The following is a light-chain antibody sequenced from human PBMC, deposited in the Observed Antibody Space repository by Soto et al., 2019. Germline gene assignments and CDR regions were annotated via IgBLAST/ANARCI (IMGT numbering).Light chain of an antibody. V-gene: IGLV1-40*01. CDR3: QSYDSSLTALYV. Sequence: QSVLTQPPSVSGDPGQRVTISCTGRSSNIGAGYDVQWYQQLPGTAPKLLMYGNTNRPSGVPDRFSGSKSGTSASLAITGLQAEDEADYYCQSYDSSLTALYVFGTGTKLTVL. J-gene: IGLJ1*01. CDR2: GNT. CDR1: SSNIGAGYD.